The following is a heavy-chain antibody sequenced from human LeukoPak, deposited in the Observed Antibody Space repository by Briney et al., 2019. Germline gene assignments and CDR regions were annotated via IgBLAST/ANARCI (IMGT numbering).Heavy chain of an antibody. CDR2: INSNGGST. CDR1: GFTFSSYA. V-gene: IGHV3-64*01. CDR3: ARHLSGVTGYTYGRGIDY. J-gene: IGHJ4*02. D-gene: IGHD5-18*01. Sequence: GGSLRLSCVASGFTFSSYAMHWVRQTPGKGLEYVSGINSNGGSTHYANSVKGRFTISRDNSKHTLYLQMGSLRAEDTAVYYCARHLSGVTGYTYGRGIDYWGQGTLVTVSS.